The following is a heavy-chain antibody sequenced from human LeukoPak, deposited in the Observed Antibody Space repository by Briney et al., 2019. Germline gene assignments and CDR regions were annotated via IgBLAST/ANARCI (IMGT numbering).Heavy chain of an antibody. CDR1: GCIFSNYW. J-gene: IGHJ4*02. CDR2: IKQDGSEK. D-gene: IGHD3-22*01. Sequence: GGSLRLSCAASGCIFSNYWMSWVRQAPGKGLEWVANIKQDGSEKYSVDSVKGRFTISRDNAENSIYLQMNSLRAEDTAVYYCARERRHYYDNSSFTDYWGQGTLVTVSS. V-gene: IGHV3-7*05. CDR3: ARERRHYYDNSSFTDY.